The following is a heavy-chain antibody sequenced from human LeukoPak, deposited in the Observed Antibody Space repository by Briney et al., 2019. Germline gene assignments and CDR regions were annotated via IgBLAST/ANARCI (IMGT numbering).Heavy chain of an antibody. V-gene: IGHV3-23*01. CDR1: GLTVNNNY. CDR3: AKEEASPFDY. Sequence: GGSLRLSCAASGLTVNNNYMSWVRQAPGKGLEWVSAISGSGGSTYYADSVKGRFTISRDNSKNTLYLQMNSLRAEDTAVYYCAKEEASPFDYWGQGTLVTVSS. J-gene: IGHJ4*02. CDR2: ISGSGGST.